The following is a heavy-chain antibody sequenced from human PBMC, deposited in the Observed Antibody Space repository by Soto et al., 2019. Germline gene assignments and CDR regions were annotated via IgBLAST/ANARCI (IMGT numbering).Heavy chain of an antibody. CDR3: VRDAHRGGDFDY. CDR2: IKPDGSEK. D-gene: IGHD3-10*01. CDR1: GFTFSSYW. J-gene: IGHJ4*02. V-gene: IGHV3-7*04. Sequence: EVQLVESGGGLVQPGGSLRLYCAASGFTFSSYWMVWVRQAPGKGLEWVANIKPDGSEKYYVDSVKGRFTISRDNARKSLYLQMNSLRAEDTAVYYCVRDAHRGGDFDYWGQGTLVTVSS.